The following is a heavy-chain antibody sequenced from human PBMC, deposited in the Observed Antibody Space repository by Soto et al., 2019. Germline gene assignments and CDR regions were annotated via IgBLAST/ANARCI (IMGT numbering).Heavy chain of an antibody. CDR1: GGIFSSCV. V-gene: IGHV1-69*13. Sequence: ASVQVSCKASGGIFSSCVISWVGQAPGGGVEWMGGIISMFGTANDAQKFHGRVTITADESTSTAYMKLSSLTSEDTAVYYCASHDFWSGYYQTPGDYYYYGMDVWGQGTTVTVSS. J-gene: IGHJ6*02. CDR2: IISMFGTA. CDR3: ASHDFWSGYYQTPGDYYYYGMDV. D-gene: IGHD3-3*01.